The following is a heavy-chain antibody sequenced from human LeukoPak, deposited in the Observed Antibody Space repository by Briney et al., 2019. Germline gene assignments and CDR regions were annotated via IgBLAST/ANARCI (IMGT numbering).Heavy chain of an antibody. CDR1: GGSISSYY. J-gene: IGHJ5*02. CDR2: IYTSGST. Sequence: SETLSLTCTVSGGSISSYYWSWIRQPPGKGLEWIGYIYTSGSTNYNPSLKSRVTISVDTSKNQFSLRLTSVTAADTAVYYCARLLGGTSLHNWFDPWGQGTLVTVSS. CDR3: ARLLGGTSLHNWFDP. D-gene: IGHD2-2*01. V-gene: IGHV4-4*09.